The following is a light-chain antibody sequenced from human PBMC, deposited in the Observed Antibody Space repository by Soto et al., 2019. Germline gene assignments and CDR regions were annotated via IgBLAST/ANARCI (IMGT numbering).Light chain of an antibody. CDR1: SSDVGGYNR. V-gene: IGLV2-11*01. J-gene: IGLJ3*02. CDR3: CSYAGSYIWV. Sequence: QSALTQPRSVSGSPGQSVTISCTGTSSDVGGYNRVSWYHQHPGKAPKLMIYDVNKRPSGVPDRFSGSKSGNTASLTISGLQAEDEADYYCCSYAGSYIWVFGGGTKVTVL. CDR2: DVN.